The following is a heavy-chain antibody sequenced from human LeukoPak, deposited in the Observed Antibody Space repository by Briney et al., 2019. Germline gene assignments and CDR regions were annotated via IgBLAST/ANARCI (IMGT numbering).Heavy chain of an antibody. CDR3: AKDRNRYSGSYFISPFDY. V-gene: IGHV3-74*01. J-gene: IGHJ4*02. Sequence: PGGSLRLSCAASGFTFSSYWMHWVRQAPGKGLVWVSHINTDGSSTSYADSVKGRFTISRDNAKNTLYLEMNSLRAEDTAVYYCAKDRNRYSGSYFISPFDYWGQGTLVTVSS. D-gene: IGHD1-26*01. CDR2: INTDGSST. CDR1: GFTFSSYW.